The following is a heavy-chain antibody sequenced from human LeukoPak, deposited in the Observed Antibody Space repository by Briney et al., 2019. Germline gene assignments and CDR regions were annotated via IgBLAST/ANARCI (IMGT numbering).Heavy chain of an antibody. CDR3: ARDGLSYTNPNNWFDP. CDR2: ISVYNGDT. D-gene: IGHD2-2*02. CDR1: GYPFTSYY. V-gene: IGHV1-18*01. Sequence: ASVKVSCKASGYPFTSYYINWVRQAPGQGLEWMGWISVYNGDTNYAQSFQGRVTMTTDTSTDTAYMELRSLRYDDKAVYYCARDGLSYTNPNNWFDPWGQGTLVTVSS. J-gene: IGHJ5*02.